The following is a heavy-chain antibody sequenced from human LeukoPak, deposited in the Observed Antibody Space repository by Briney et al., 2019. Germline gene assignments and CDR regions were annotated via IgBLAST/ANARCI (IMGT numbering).Heavy chain of an antibody. CDR1: GFTFSSYS. J-gene: IGHJ5*02. Sequence: GGSLRLSCAASGFTFSSYSMNWLRQAPGKGLEWVSYISSSSSTIYYADSVKGRFTISRDNAKNSLYLQMNSLRAEDTAVYYCARDVYGSGKNWFDPWGQGTLVTVSS. D-gene: IGHD3-10*01. CDR2: ISSSSSTI. CDR3: ARDVYGSGKNWFDP. V-gene: IGHV3-48*01.